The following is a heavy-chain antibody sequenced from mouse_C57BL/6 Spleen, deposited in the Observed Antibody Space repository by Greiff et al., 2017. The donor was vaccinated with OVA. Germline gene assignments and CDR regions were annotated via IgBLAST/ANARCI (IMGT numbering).Heavy chain of an antibody. CDR2: ISSGSSTI. V-gene: IGHV5-17*01. D-gene: IGHD2-3*01. CDR1: GFTFSDYG. Sequence: EVKVVESGGGLVKPGGSLKLSCAASGFTFSDYGMHWVRQAPEKGLEWVAYISSGSSTIYYADTVKGRFTISIDNAKNTLFLQMTSLRAEDTAMYYCAREGDGYYFDYWGQGTTLTVAS. CDR3: AREGDGYYFDY. J-gene: IGHJ2*01.